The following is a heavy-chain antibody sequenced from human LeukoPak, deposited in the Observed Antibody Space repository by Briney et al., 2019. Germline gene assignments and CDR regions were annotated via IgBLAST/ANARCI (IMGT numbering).Heavy chain of an antibody. J-gene: IGHJ4*02. Sequence: GGSLRLSCAASGFTFSSYAMHWVRQAPGKGLEWVAVISYDGSNKYYADSVKGRFTISRDNSKNTLYLQMNSLRAEDTAVYYCARRYFDYWGQGTLVTVSS. CDR2: ISYDGSNK. V-gene: IGHV3-30*04. CDR1: GFTFSSYA. CDR3: ARRYFDY.